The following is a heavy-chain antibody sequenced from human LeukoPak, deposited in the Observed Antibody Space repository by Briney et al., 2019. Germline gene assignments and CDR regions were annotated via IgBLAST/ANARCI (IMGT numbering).Heavy chain of an antibody. CDR1: GFTFDDYA. J-gene: IGHJ6*02. CDR3: ARELVVLGGMDV. CDR2: ISWNSGSI. V-gene: IGHV3-9*01. Sequence: GGSLRLSCAASGFTFDDYAMHWVRQAPGKGLEWVSGISWNSGSIGYADSVKGRFTISRDNAKNSLYLQMNSLRAEDTAVYHCARELVVLGGMDVWGQGTTVTVSS. D-gene: IGHD2-8*02.